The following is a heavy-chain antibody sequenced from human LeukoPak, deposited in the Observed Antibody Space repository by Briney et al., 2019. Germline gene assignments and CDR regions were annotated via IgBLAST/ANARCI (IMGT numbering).Heavy chain of an antibody. CDR1: GYTFTSYG. D-gene: IGHD6-13*01. Sequence: ASVKVSCKASGYTFTSYGISWVRQAPGQGLEWMGWISAYNGNTNYAQKLQGRVTMTRDTSISTAYMELSRLRSDDTAVYYCARSIAAADWFDPWGQGTLVTVSS. V-gene: IGHV1-18*01. CDR3: ARSIAAADWFDP. CDR2: ISAYNGNT. J-gene: IGHJ5*02.